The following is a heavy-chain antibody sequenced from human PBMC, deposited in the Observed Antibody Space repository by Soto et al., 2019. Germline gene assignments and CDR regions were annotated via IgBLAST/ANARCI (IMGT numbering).Heavy chain of an antibody. CDR3: ARFSDMVRGFRPSPYYYYGMDV. V-gene: IGHV1-69*01. CDR1: GGTFSSYA. D-gene: IGHD3-10*01. J-gene: IGHJ6*02. CDR2: IIPIFGTA. Sequence: QVQLVQSGAEVKKPGSSVKVSCKASGGTFSSYAISWVRQAPGQGLEWMGGIIPIFGTANYAQKFQGRVKITAEESTSTAYIYLSSLRSDDTPVYYCARFSDMVRGFRPSPYYYYGMDVWGQGPTVTVSS.